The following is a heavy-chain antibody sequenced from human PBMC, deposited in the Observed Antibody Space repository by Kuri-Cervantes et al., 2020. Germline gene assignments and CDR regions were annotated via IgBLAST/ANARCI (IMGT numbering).Heavy chain of an antibody. CDR1: GYTFTSYG. CDR3: ASSRRRGSGWSSAFDI. V-gene: IGHV1-18*01. CDR2: ISAYNGNT. Sequence: ASVKVSCKASGYTFTSYGISWVRQAPGQGLEWMGWISAYNGNTNYAQKLQGRVTMTTDTFTSTAYMELRSLRSDDTAVYYCASSRRRGSGWSSAFDIWGQGTMVTVSS. J-gene: IGHJ3*02. D-gene: IGHD6-19*01.